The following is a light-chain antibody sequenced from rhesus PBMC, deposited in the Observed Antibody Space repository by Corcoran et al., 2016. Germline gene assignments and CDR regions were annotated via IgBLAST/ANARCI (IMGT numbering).Light chain of an antibody. Sequence: DIQMTQSPSSLSASVGDTVTITCRASQGISSWLAWYQQKPGKAPKLLIYKASRLQSGVPSRFSGSGAGTEFTLTISSLQSEDFATYYCQQYSSRPYSFGQGTKVEIK. CDR1: QGISSW. V-gene: IGKV1-22*01. CDR3: QQYSSRPYS. CDR2: KAS. J-gene: IGKJ2*01.